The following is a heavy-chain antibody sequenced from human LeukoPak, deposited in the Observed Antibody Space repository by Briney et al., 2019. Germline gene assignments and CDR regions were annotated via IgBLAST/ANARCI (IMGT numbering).Heavy chain of an antibody. V-gene: IGHV3-66*01. CDR1: GFTVSSNY. Sequence: GGSLRLSCAASGFTVSSNYMSWVRQAPGKGLEWVSVIYSGGSTYYADSVRGRFTISRDNADNTLYLQLNSLRAEDTAVYYCARVSFCPRCHFDYWGQGTLVTVSS. CDR2: IYSGGST. D-gene: IGHD2/OR15-2a*01. J-gene: IGHJ4*02. CDR3: ARVSFCPRCHFDY.